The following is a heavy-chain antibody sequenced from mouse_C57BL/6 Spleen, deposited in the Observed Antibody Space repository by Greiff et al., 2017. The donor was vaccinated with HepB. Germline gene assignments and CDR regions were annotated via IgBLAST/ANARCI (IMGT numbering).Heavy chain of an antibody. CDR1: GYTFTSYW. D-gene: IGHD2-5*01. CDR3: AIYSNYVGYAMDY. J-gene: IGHJ4*01. V-gene: IGHV1-55*01. Sequence: QVQLQQPGAELVKPGASVKMSCKASGYTFTSYWITWVKQRPGHGLEWIGDIYPGSGSTNYNEKFKSKATLTVDTSSSTAYMQLSSLTSEDSAVYYCAIYSNYVGYAMDYWGQGTSVTVSS. CDR2: IYPGSGST.